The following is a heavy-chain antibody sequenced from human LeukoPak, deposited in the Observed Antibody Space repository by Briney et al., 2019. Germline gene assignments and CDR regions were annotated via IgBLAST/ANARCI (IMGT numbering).Heavy chain of an antibody. CDR3: ARDEYYYDSSGLSFDY. J-gene: IGHJ4*02. D-gene: IGHD3-22*01. V-gene: IGHV3-23*01. CDR1: GFTFSSYA. CDR2: ISGSGGST. Sequence: GGSLRLSCAASGFTFSSYAMSWVRQAPRKGLEWVSAISGSGGSTYYADSVKGRFTISRDNSKNTLYLQMNSLRDEDTAVYYCARDEYYYDSSGLSFDYWGQGTLVTVSS.